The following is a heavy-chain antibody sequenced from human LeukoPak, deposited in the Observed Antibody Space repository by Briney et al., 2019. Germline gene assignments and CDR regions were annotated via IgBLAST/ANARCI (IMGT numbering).Heavy chain of an antibody. D-gene: IGHD4-23*01. J-gene: IGHJ5*02. V-gene: IGHV3-30*18. CDR1: GFTLSSYG. CDR3: AKATVGHGNWFDP. CDR2: ISYDGSNK. Sequence: GRSLRLSCAASGFTLSSYGMHWVRQAPGKGLEWVAVISYDGSNKYYADSVKGRFTISRDNSKNTLYLQMNSLRAEDTAVYYCAKATVGHGNWFDPWGRGTLVTVSS.